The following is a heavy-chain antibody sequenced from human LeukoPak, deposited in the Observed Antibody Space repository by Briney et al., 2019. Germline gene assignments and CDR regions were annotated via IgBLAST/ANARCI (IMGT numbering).Heavy chain of an antibody. D-gene: IGHD3-10*01. CDR3: ARDEGAVTMVRGVLGYYGMDV. CDR1: GGSISSYY. J-gene: IGHJ6*02. CDR2: IYTSGT. Sequence: SETLSLTCTVSGGSISSYYWSWIRQPAGKGLEWIGRIYTSGTNYNPSLKSRVTMSVDTSKNQFSLKLSSVTAADTAVYYCARDEGAVTMVRGVLGYYGMDVWDQGTTVTVSS. V-gene: IGHV4-4*07.